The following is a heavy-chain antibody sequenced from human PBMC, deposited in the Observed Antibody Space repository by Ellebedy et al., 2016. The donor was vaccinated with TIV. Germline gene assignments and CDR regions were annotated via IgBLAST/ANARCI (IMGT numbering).Heavy chain of an antibody. CDR3: AKETTELTATTLY. J-gene: IGHJ4*02. CDR2: ISHDGRVK. D-gene: IGHD1-1*01. CDR1: GFTFSRFG. Sequence: GESLKISCTASGFTFSRFGMQWVRQAPGKGLEWVAVISHDGRVKHYADSVKGRFTISRDNSKNTLNLQLSSLRSEDTAVYYCAKETTELTATTLYWGQGTLVTVSS. V-gene: IGHV3-30*18.